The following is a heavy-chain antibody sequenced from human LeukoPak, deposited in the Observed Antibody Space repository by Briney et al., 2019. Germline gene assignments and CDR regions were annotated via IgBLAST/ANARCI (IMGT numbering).Heavy chain of an antibody. CDR2: IWPDGRNE. J-gene: IGHJ4*02. D-gene: IGHD1-14*01. CDR3: ARDRNNNYFDY. V-gene: IGHV3-33*01. Sequence: GRSLRLSCAASGFTFAIYGMRWVREAPGKGLERVAFIWPDGRNEFSVDSVKGRFSISRDNSNNTLYLHMKSLRAEDTALYYCARDRNNNYFDYWGQGTLLTVSS. CDR1: GFTFAIYG.